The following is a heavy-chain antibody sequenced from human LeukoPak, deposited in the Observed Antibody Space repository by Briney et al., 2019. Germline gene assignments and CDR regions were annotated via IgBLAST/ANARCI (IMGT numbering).Heavy chain of an antibody. V-gene: IGHV1-18*01. Sequence: ASGKVSCKAPGYTFTSYGISWVRQAPGQGLEWMGWISAYNGNTNYEQKLQGRVTVTTDTSTSTAYMELRSLRSDDTAVYYCAREVDIVVVPAANVPNYYFDYWGQGTLVTVSS. CDR1: GYTFTSYG. CDR3: AREVDIVVVPAANVPNYYFDY. CDR2: ISAYNGNT. J-gene: IGHJ4*02. D-gene: IGHD2-2*03.